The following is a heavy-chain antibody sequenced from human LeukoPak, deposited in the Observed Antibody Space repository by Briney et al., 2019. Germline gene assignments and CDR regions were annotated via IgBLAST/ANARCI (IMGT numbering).Heavy chain of an antibody. CDR3: AKDLTPYYYGSGSYSPQDV. CDR2: ISWDGGST. Sequence: GGSLRLSCAASGFTFDDYAMHWVRQAPGKGLEWVSLISWDGGSTYYADSVKGPFTISRDNSKNSLYLQMNSLRAEDTALYYCAKDLTPYYYGSGSYSPQDVWGKGTTVTVSS. V-gene: IGHV3-43D*03. D-gene: IGHD3-10*01. J-gene: IGHJ6*04. CDR1: GFTFDDYA.